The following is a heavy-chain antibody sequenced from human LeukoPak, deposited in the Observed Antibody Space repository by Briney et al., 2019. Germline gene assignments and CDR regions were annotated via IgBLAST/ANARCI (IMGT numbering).Heavy chain of an antibody. D-gene: IGHD3-3*01. V-gene: IGHV3-74*01. CDR1: GFTLSSYW. Sequence: GGSLRLSCAASGFTLSSYWMHWVRQAPGKGLVWVSRINSDGSTTSYADSVKGRFTISRDTAKNTLYLQMNSLRAEDTAVYYCARESRSNYDFWSGYHFDCWGQGTLVTVSS. J-gene: IGHJ4*02. CDR2: INSDGSTT. CDR3: ARESRSNYDFWSGYHFDC.